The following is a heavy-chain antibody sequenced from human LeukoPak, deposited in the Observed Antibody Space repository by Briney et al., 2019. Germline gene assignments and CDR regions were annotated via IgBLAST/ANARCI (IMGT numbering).Heavy chain of an antibody. CDR2: ISGKSVNT. V-gene: IGHV3-23*01. CDR1: GFTFSNYA. J-gene: IGHJ4*02. CDR3: AKEQGLADF. Sequence: PGGSLRLSCAASGFTFSNYAMSWVRQAPGQGLEWVSAISGKSVNTFYADSVKGRFTISRDNSKNILYLQMSSLRADDTAVYYCAKEQGLADFWGQGTLVTVSS. D-gene: IGHD3-16*01.